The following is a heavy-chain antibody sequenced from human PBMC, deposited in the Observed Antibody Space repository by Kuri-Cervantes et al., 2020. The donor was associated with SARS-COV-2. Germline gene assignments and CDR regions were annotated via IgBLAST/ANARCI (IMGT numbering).Heavy chain of an antibody. D-gene: IGHD3-22*01. J-gene: IGHJ4*02. Sequence: SETLSLTCTVSGYSISSGYYWGWIRQPPGKGLEWIGSIYHSGSTYYNPSLKSRVTISVDTSKNQFSLKLSSVTAADTAVYYCARDGTDSSGYALGPYYFDYWGQGTLVTVSS. V-gene: IGHV4-38-2*02. CDR2: IYHSGST. CDR1: GYSISSGYY. CDR3: ARDGTDSSGYALGPYYFDY.